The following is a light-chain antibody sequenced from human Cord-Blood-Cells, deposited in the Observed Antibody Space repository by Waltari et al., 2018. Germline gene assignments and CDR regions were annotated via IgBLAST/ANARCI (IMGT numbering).Light chain of an antibody. CDR3: NSRDSSGNV. CDR2: GKN. CDR1: SLRSYY. V-gene: IGLV3-19*01. J-gene: IGLJ1*01. Sequence: SSELTQDPAVSVALGQTVRITCQGDSLRSYYASWYQQKPGQAPVLGIYGKNNRPSGIPDRFSGSSSGNTASLTITGAQAEDEADYYCNSRDSSGNVFGTGTKVTVL.